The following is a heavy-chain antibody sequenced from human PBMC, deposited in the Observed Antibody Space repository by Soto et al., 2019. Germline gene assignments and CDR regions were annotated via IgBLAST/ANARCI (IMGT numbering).Heavy chain of an antibody. Sequence: SETLSLTCAVYGGSFSGYYWSWIRQPPGKGLEWIGEINHSGSTNYSPSLKSRVTISVDTSKNQFSLKLSSVTAADTAVYYCARVVPRYYYYYGMDVWGQGTTVTVSS. CDR2: INHSGST. V-gene: IGHV4-34*01. CDR1: GGSFSGYY. D-gene: IGHD6-13*01. CDR3: ARVVPRYYYYYGMDV. J-gene: IGHJ6*02.